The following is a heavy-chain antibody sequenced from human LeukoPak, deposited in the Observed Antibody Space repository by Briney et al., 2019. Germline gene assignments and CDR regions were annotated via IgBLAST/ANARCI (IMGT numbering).Heavy chain of an antibody. Sequence: SETLSLTCTVSGGSISNHYWTWIRQPPGKGLEYIGYIYTSGSTNYDPSLKSRVTISVDTSKSQFSLKLRFVTAADAAVYYCARKHNYFYYLDVWGKGTTVTVSS. J-gene: IGHJ6*03. CDR1: GGSISNHY. V-gene: IGHV4-4*09. CDR3: ARKHNYFYYLDV. CDR2: IYTSGST.